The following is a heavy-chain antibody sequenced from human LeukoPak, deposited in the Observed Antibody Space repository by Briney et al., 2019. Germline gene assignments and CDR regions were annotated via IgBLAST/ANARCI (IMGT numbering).Heavy chain of an antibody. D-gene: IGHD3-16*02. J-gene: IGHJ4*02. CDR2: ISGRGASK. Sequence: GGSLRLSCAVSGLTFNNYAMSWVRQAPGKGLEWVSGISGRGASKYYADSVKGRFTISRDNSKNTLYLQMNSLRAEDTAVYYCAKDLFDYVWGSYRPTPFDSWGQGTLVTVSS. V-gene: IGHV3-23*01. CDR3: AKDLFDYVWGSYRPTPFDS. CDR1: GLTFNNYA.